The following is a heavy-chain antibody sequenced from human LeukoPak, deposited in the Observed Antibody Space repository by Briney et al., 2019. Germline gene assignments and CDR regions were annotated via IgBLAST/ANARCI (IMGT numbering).Heavy chain of an antibody. CDR3: ANYRQVWLPFES. CDR1: RFTFTSFA. CDR2: IFHGGGEI. Sequence: VRSLRLSSAASRFTFTSFAIVCGRPRPRKGLEWGLSIFHGGGEITYTDSARGRFPIHRNNSRSTLVRQMDMLTVEDTAIYYCANYRQVWLPFESWGQGTLVTVSS. V-gene: IGHV3-23*01. J-gene: IGHJ4*02. D-gene: IGHD3-22*01.